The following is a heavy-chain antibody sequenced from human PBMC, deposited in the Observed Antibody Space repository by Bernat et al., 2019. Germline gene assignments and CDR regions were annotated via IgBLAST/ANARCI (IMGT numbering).Heavy chain of an antibody. J-gene: IGHJ3*02. CDR2: IYWDDDK. CDR3: ARVTYYYDSSCRDDAFDI. CDR1: GFSLSTSGVG. D-gene: IGHD3-22*01. V-gene: IGHV2-70*12. Sequence: QITLKESGPTLVKPTQTLTLTCTFSGFSLSTSGVGVGWIRQPPGKALEWLALIYWDDDKYYSTSLKTRLTISKDTSKNQVVLTMTNMDPVDTATYYCARVTYYYDSSCRDDAFDIWGQGTMVTVSS.